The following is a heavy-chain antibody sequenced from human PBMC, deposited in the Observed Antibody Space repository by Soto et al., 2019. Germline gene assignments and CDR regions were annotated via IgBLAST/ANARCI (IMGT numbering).Heavy chain of an antibody. CDR1: GGTLSSYA. D-gene: IGHD2-2*01. V-gene: IGHV1-69*13. CDR2: IIPIFGTA. Sequence: SVKVSCKASGGTLSSYAISWVRQAPGQGLEWMGGIIPIFGTANYAQKFQGRVTITADESTSTAYMELSSLRSEDTAVYYCEGAVMYPGWFDPWGQGTLVTVSS. CDR3: EGAVMYPGWFDP. J-gene: IGHJ5*02.